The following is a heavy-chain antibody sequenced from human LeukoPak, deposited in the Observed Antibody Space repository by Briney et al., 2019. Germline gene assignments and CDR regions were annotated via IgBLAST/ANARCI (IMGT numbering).Heavy chain of an antibody. Sequence: GGSLRLSCAASGFTFSRYWMSWVRQAPGKGLEWVANIKKDGSEKYYVDSVKGRFTISRDNAKNKLYLQMNSLRAEDTAVYYCARDQGFSYYFYYMDVWGKGTTVTVSS. V-gene: IGHV3-7*01. CDR2: IKKDGSEK. J-gene: IGHJ6*03. D-gene: IGHD3-3*01. CDR1: GFTFSRYW. CDR3: ARDQGFSYYFYYMDV.